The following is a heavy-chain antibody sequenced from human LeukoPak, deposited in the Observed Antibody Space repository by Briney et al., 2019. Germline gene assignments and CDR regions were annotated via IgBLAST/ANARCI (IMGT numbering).Heavy chain of an antibody. CDR3: ARLPDYYDSSGSY. CDR2: IIPIFGTA. Sequence: SVKVSCKASGGTFSSYAISWVRQAPGQGLEWMGGIIPIFGTANYAQKFQGRVTITADKSTSTAYMELSSLRSEDTAVYYCARLPDYYDSSGSYWGQGTLVTVSS. V-gene: IGHV1-69*06. CDR1: GGTFSSYA. J-gene: IGHJ4*02. D-gene: IGHD3-22*01.